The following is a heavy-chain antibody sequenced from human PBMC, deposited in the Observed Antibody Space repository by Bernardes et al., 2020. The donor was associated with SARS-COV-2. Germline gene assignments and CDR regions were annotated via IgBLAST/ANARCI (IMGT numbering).Heavy chain of an antibody. CDR3: ANQWGYDSSVDDVFDI. Sequence: GGSLRLSCAASGFTFSSYAMSWVRQAPGKGLEWVSAISGSGGSTYYADSVKGRFTISRDNSKNTLYVQMNSLRAEDTAVYYCANQWGYDSSVDDVFDIWGQGTMVTVSS. V-gene: IGHV3-23*01. J-gene: IGHJ3*02. CDR2: ISGSGGST. CDR1: GFTFSSYA. D-gene: IGHD3-22*01.